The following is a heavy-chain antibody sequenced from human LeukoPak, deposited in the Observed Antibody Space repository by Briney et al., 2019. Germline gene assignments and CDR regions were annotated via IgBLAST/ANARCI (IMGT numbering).Heavy chain of an antibody. CDR3: ARDCLPKYRLVGATDNDAFDI. J-gene: IGHJ3*02. Sequence: GASVKVSCKASGYTFTSYYMHWVRQAPGQGLEWMGIINPSGGSTSYAQKFQGRVTMTRDMSTSTVYMELSSLRSEDTAVYYCARDCLPKYRLVGATDNDAFDIWGQGTMVTVSS. CDR2: INPSGGST. V-gene: IGHV1-46*01. D-gene: IGHD1-26*01. CDR1: GYTFTSYY.